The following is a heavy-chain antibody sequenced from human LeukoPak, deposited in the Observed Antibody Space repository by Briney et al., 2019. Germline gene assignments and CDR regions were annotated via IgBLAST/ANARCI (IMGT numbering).Heavy chain of an antibody. Sequence: SETLSLTCTVSGYSVSSGYYWGWIRQPPGKGLEWIGSIYHSGSTYYNPSLKSRVTISVGTSKNQFSLKLSSVTAADTAVYYCARNLALKHIVVVTATPRAFDIWGQGAMVTVSS. V-gene: IGHV4-38-2*02. CDR2: IYHSGST. J-gene: IGHJ3*02. D-gene: IGHD2-21*02. CDR3: ARNLALKHIVVVTATPRAFDI. CDR1: GYSVSSGYY.